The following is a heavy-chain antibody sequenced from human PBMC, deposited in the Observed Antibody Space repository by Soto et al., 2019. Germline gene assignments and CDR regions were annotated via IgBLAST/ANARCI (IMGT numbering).Heavy chain of an antibody. CDR2: IRNEPYGYTT. Sequence: EVQLVASGGGLVQPGGSLRLSCVASGFSLSDHYMDWVRQAPGKGLEWLGLIRNEPYGYTTNYAAFVKGRFTISRDDSKNSLFLQMDSLTAEDAAIYYWADVPWNRDYLPWGQGTLVTVSS. D-gene: IGHD4-17*01. J-gene: IGHJ4*02. CDR1: GFSLSDHY. CDR3: ADVPWNRDYLP. V-gene: IGHV3-72*01.